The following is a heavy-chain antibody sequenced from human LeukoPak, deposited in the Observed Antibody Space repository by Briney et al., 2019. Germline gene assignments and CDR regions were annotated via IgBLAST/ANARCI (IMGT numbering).Heavy chain of an antibody. V-gene: IGHV1-46*01. CDR2: INPSGGST. D-gene: IGHD3-9*01. CDR3: ARDPTPFYDILTGYRYNWFDP. J-gene: IGHJ5*02. CDR1: GYTFTSYY. Sequence: ASVKVSCKASGYTFTSYYMHWVRQAPGQGLEWMGIINPSGGSTSYAQKFQGRVTMTRDTSTSTVYMELSSLRSEDTAVYYCARDPTPFYDILTGYRYNWFDPWGQGTLVTVSS.